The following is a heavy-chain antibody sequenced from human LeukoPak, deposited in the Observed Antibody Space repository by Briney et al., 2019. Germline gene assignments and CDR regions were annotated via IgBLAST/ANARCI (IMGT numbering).Heavy chain of an antibody. CDR2: INAGNGNT. V-gene: IGHV1-3*01. CDR3: ARGPVDFWSGLFDY. Sequence: ASVKVSCKASGYTFTSYAMHWVRPAPGQRLEWMGWINAGNGNTKYSQKFQGRVTITRDTSASTAYMELSSLRSEDTAVYYCARGPVDFWSGLFDYWGQGTLVTVSS. CDR1: GYTFTSYA. J-gene: IGHJ4*02. D-gene: IGHD3-3*01.